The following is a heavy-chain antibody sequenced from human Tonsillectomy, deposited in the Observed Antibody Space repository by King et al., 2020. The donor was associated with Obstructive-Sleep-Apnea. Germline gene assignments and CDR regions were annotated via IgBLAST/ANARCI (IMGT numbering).Heavy chain of an antibody. Sequence: QLQESGPGLVKPSETLSLTCTVSGGSISSYYWSWIRQPPGKGLEWIGYIYYSGGTNYNPSLRSRVTISADTSKNQVSLKLSSVTAADTDVYYCASQGSSWFSYFDYWGQGTLVTVSS. CDR1: GGSISSYY. D-gene: IGHD6-13*01. CDR2: IYYSGGT. J-gene: IGHJ4*02. CDR3: ASQGSSWFSYFDY. V-gene: IGHV4-59*01.